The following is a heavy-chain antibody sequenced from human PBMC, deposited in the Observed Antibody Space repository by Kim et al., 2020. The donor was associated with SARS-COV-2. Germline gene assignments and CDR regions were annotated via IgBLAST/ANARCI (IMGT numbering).Heavy chain of an antibody. D-gene: IGHD3-16*01. CDR1: GFTFSSYW. CDR2: FNSDGSST. J-gene: IGHJ4*02. CDR3: ASLSTGYVWDKFDY. Sequence: GSLSLSFVASGFTFSSYWMHWVRQAPGKGLVWVSRFNSDGSSTSYADSVKGRFTISRDNARNTLYLQMNSLGAEDTAVYYCASLSTGYVWDKFDYWGQGTLVTVSS. V-gene: IGHV3-74*01.